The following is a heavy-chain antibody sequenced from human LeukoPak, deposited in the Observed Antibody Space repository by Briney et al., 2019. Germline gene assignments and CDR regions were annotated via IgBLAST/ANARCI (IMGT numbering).Heavy chain of an antibody. D-gene: IGHD2-15*01. CDR3: ARNLGYCSGGSCYPGFFDY. Sequence: GGSLRLSCAASGFTFSSYGMHWVRQAPGKGLEWVAVISYDGSNKYYADSVKGRFTISRDNSKNTLYLQMNSLRAEDTAVYYCARNLGYCSGGSCYPGFFDYWGQGTLVTVSS. CDR1: GFTFSSYG. J-gene: IGHJ4*02. CDR2: ISYDGSNK. V-gene: IGHV3-30*03.